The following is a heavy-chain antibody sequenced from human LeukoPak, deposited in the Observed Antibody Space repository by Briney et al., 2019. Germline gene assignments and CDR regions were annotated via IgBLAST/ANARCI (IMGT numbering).Heavy chain of an antibody. CDR3: ASWGYCGGDCYSGEYFQH. D-gene: IGHD2-21*01. J-gene: IGHJ1*01. CDR2: TIPIFGTA. Sequence: AASVKVSCKASGGTFSSYAISWVRQAPGQGLEWMGGTIPIFGTANYAQKFQGRVTITADESTSTAYMELSSLRSEDTAVYYCASWGYCGGDCYSGEYFQHWGQGTLVTVSS. CDR1: GGTFSSYA. V-gene: IGHV1-69*13.